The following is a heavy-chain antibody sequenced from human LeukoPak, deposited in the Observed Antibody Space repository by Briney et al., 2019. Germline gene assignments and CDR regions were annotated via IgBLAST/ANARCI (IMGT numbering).Heavy chain of an antibody. CDR2: ISSSSSYI. D-gene: IGHD6-13*01. CDR3: AKSTRSWYGWSDP. V-gene: IGHV3-21*04. J-gene: IGHJ5*02. Sequence: GGSLRLSCAASGFTFSSYSMNWVRQAPGKGLEWVSSISSSSSYIYYADSVKGRFTISRDNAKNSLYLQMNSLRAEDTAVYYCAKSTRSWYGWSDPWGQGTLVTVSS. CDR1: GFTFSSYS.